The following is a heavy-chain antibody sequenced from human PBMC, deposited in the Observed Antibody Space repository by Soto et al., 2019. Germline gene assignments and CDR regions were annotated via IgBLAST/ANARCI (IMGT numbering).Heavy chain of an antibody. V-gene: IGHV1-69*01. D-gene: IGHD2-2*02. CDR3: ARPYCSSTSCYTSARYNWFDP. CDR2: IIPIFGTA. Sequence: QVQLVQSGAEVKKPGSSVKVSCKASGGTFSSYAISWVRQAPGQGLEWMGGIIPIFGTANYAQKFQGRVTITADESTSTAYMELRSLRSEDTALYYCARPYCSSTSCYTSARYNWFDPWGQGTLVTVSS. CDR1: GGTFSSYA. J-gene: IGHJ5*02.